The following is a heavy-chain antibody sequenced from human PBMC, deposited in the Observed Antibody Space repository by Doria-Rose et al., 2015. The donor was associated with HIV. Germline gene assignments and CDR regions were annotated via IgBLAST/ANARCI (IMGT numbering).Heavy chain of an antibody. J-gene: IGHJ4*02. V-gene: IGHV4-59*09. Sequence: YDSESNNYNHSLMSRVTISVDTSKNQFSLKLSSVTAADTAVYYCARGTFYDSSGYYPYFDYWGQGTLVTVSS. D-gene: IGHD3-22*01. CDR3: ARGTFYDSSGYYPYFDY. CDR2: YDSESN.